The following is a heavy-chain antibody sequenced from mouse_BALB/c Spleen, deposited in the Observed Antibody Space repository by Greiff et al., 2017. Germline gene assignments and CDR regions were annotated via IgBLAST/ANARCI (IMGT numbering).Heavy chain of an antibody. CDR1: GFNIKDTY. D-gene: IGHD2-4*01. CDR3: ARSMITRAMDY. Sequence: VQLQQSGAELVKPGASVKLSCTASGFNIKDTYMHWVKQRPEQGLEWIGRIDPANGNTKYDPKFQGKATITADTSSNTAYLQLSSLTSEDTAVYYCARSMITRAMDYWGQGTSVTVSS. J-gene: IGHJ4*01. CDR2: IDPANGNT. V-gene: IGHV14-3*02.